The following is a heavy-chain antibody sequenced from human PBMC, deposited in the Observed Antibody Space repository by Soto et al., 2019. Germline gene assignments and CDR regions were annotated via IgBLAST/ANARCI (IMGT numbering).Heavy chain of an antibody. Sequence: QVQLVESGGGAVQPGRSLTLSCAASGFRFSAFGMHWVRQAPGKGLEWVAVVSNDGRSEHYADSVKGRFTISRDNSKNTLSLQMNGLRPDDTALYYCARGDSTDCSNGVCSFFYNHDMDVWGQGTTVTVSS. J-gene: IGHJ6*02. V-gene: IGHV3-30*03. CDR1: GFRFSAFG. CDR3: ARGDSTDCSNGVCSFFYNHDMDV. D-gene: IGHD2-8*01. CDR2: VSNDGRSE.